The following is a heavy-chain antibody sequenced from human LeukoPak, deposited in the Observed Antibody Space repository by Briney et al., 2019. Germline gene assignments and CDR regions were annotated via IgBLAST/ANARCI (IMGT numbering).Heavy chain of an antibody. CDR1: GGSFSGYY. D-gene: IGHD3-9*01. CDR2: INHSGST. Sequence: PSETLSLTCAVYGGSFSGYYWSWIRQPPGKGLEWIGEINHSGSTNYNPSLKSRVTISVDTSKNQFSLKLSSVTAADTAVYYCARGPTDYDILTGYYRRPFDYWGQGTLVTVSS. J-gene: IGHJ4*02. V-gene: IGHV4-34*01. CDR3: ARGPTDYDILTGYYRRPFDY.